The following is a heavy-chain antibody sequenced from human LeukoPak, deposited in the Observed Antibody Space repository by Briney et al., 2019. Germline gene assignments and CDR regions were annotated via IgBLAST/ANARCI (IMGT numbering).Heavy chain of an antibody. CDR3: ARLRRNSERSGYYYYYDY. Sequence: GGSLRLSCAASGYTFSSYSINWVRQAPGKGLEWVSSISVGSNYIYYADSVRGRFSISRDDARNSLYLQMDSLRGDDTAVYYFARLRRNSERSGYYYYYDYWGKGTLVTVSS. J-gene: IGHJ4*02. D-gene: IGHD3-22*01. V-gene: IGHV3-21*01. CDR2: ISVGSNYI. CDR1: GYTFSSYS.